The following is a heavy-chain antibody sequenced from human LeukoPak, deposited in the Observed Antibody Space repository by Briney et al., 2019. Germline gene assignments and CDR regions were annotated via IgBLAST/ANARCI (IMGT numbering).Heavy chain of an antibody. Sequence: PSETLSLTCTVSGDSVSRSSYYWTWIRQPPGKGLEWIGYIYYIGSTNYNPSLRSRLTMSVDTSKNQFSLGLSSVIAADTAVYYCARYYDSTGSFDYWGQGTLVTVSS. CDR1: GDSVSRSSYY. V-gene: IGHV4-61*01. CDR2: IYYIGST. J-gene: IGHJ4*02. CDR3: ARYYDSTGSFDY. D-gene: IGHD3-22*01.